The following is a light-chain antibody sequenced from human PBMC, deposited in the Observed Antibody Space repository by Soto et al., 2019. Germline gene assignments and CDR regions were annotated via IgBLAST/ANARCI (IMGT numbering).Light chain of an antibody. V-gene: IGLV2-8*01. J-gene: IGLJ2*01. CDR2: EVR. CDR1: SSDVGGYNY. CDR3: SSYAGNNNLL. Sequence: QSALTQPASVSGCPGQSITISCTGTSSDVGGYNYVSWYQQHPGKAPKLMIYEVRERPSGVPDRFSGSKSGNTASLTVSGLQAEDEADYYCSSYAGNNNLLFGGGTKLTVL.